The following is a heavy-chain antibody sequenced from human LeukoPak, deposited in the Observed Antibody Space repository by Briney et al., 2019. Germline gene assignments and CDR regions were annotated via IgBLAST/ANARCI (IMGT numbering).Heavy chain of an antibody. CDR2: ISTSGSTI. J-gene: IGHJ5*02. CDR1: GFSFSDYY. V-gene: IGHV3-11*04. D-gene: IGHD4-17*01. Sequence: GGSLRLSCAASGFSFSDYYMSWIRQAPGKGLEWVSYISTSGSTIYYADSVKGRFAISRDNAKNSLYLQMNSLRAEDTAVYYCASEGGTTYWFDPWGQGTLVTVSS. CDR3: ASEGGTTYWFDP.